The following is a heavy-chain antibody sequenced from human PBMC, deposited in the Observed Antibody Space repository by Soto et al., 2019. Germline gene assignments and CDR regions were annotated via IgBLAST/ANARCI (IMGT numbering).Heavy chain of an antibody. CDR3: XRXQVVAAQH. Sequence: QLQLQESGSGLVKPSQTLSLTCAVSGGSISSGGYSWSWIRQPPGKGLEWIGYIYHSGSTYYNPSLKSRVTXSXXXXXXXXXXXXXXXXXXXXAVXYXXRXQVVAAQHWGQGTLVTVSS. CDR1: GGSISSGGYS. J-gene: IGHJ4*02. D-gene: IGHD2-15*01. V-gene: IGHV4-30-2*01. CDR2: IYHSGST.